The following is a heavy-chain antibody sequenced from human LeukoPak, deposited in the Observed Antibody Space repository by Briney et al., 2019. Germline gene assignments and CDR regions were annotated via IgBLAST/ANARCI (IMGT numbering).Heavy chain of an antibody. CDR3: ARTVYYDILTGYWVGFDP. J-gene: IGHJ5*02. V-gene: IGHV4-30-4*01. CDR1: GGSISSGDYY. D-gene: IGHD3-9*01. CDR2: IYYSGST. Sequence: SQTLSLTCTVSGGSISSGDYYWSWIRQPPGKGLEWIGYIYYSGSTYYNPSLKSRVTISVGTSKNQFSLKLSSVTAADTAVYYCARTVYYDILTGYWVGFDPWGQGTLITVSS.